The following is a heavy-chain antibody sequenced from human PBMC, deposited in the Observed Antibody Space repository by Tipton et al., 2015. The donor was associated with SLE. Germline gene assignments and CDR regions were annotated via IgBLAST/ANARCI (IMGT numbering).Heavy chain of an antibody. CDR3: TADLPGLLSDFFDY. V-gene: IGHV3-15*01. J-gene: IGHJ4*02. Sequence: SLRLSCVVSGVDFNYAWMSWVRQGPGKGLEWVGLIKSKPGGGTIHYSAPVKDRFSISRDDSKNTLYLHMNSLKTEDTAMYYCTADLPGLLSDFFDYWGQGTLVTVSS. CDR2: IKSKPGGGTI. D-gene: IGHD3-10*01. CDR1: GVDFNYAW.